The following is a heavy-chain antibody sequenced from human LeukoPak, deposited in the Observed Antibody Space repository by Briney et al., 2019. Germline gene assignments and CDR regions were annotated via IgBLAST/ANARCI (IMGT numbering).Heavy chain of an antibody. CDR1: GGSFSGYY. J-gene: IGHJ2*01. D-gene: IGHD5-24*01. Sequence: SETLSLTCAVYGGSFSGYYWSWIRQPPGKGLEWIGEINHSGSTNYNPSLKSRVTISVDTSKNQFSLKVSSVTAADTAVYYCARGRRDGYNFYWYFDLWGRGTLVTVSS. CDR3: ARGRRDGYNFYWYFDL. CDR2: INHSGST. V-gene: IGHV4-34*01.